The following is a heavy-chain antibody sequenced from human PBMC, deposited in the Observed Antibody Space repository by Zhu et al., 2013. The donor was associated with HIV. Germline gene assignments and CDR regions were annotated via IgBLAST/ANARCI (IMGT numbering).Heavy chain of an antibody. J-gene: IGHJ4*02. V-gene: IGHV3-9*01. Sequence: EVQLLESGGGLVQPGRSLRLSCAASGFTFDDHAMHWVRQVPGKGLEWVSGISWNSGTIGYADSVKGRFTISRDNARNSLYLQMNSLRAEDTALYLCVKGGSGDYYDSRGYPWYFDYWGQGTLVTVSS. CDR3: VKGGSGDYYDSRGYPWYFDY. CDR2: ISWNSGTI. D-gene: IGHD3-22*01. CDR1: GFTFDDHA.